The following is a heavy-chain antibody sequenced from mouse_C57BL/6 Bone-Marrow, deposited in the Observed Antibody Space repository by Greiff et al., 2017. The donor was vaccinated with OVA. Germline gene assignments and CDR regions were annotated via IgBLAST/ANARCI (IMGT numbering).Heavy chain of an antibody. D-gene: IGHD1-1*01. CDR1: GFNIKDDY. CDR3: TTPITTVLEGY. CDR2: IDPENGDT. J-gene: IGHJ2*01. V-gene: IGHV14-4*01. Sequence: VQLQQSGAELVRPGASVKLSCTASGFNIKDDYMHWVKQRPEQGLEWIGWIDPENGDTEYASKFQGQATITADTSSNTAYLQLSSLTSEDTAVYYCTTPITTVLEGYWGQGTTLTVSS.